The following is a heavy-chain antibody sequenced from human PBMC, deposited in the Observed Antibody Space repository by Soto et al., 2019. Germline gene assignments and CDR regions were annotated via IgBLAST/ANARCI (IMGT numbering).Heavy chain of an antibody. V-gene: IGHV1-8*01. D-gene: IGHD3-16*02. CDR1: GYTFTSYD. CDR2: MNPNSGKT. Sequence: ASVKVSCKASGYTFTSYDINWVRQATGQGLEWMGWMNPNSGKTGYAQKFQGRVTMTEDTSTDTAYMELSSLRSEDTAVYYCATDLHYYDYIWGSYRYQRAFDIWGQGTMVTVSS. CDR3: ATDLHYYDYIWGSYRYQRAFDI. J-gene: IGHJ3*02.